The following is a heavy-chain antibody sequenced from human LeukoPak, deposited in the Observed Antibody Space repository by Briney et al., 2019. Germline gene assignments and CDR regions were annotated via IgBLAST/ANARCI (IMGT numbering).Heavy chain of an antibody. J-gene: IGHJ5*02. CDR3: XTYRDDWFDP. CDR1: GDSIXNPYYY. CDR2: VYYNGDA. Sequence: XTXXGDSIXNPYYYWAWIRQPPGTGLEWIGNVYYNGDAFYNPSLESRVIMSEDTSKNHFSLKLTSVTAADTAFYYCXTYRDDWFDPWGQGILVTVSS. V-gene: IGHV4-39*02. D-gene: IGHD5-24*01.